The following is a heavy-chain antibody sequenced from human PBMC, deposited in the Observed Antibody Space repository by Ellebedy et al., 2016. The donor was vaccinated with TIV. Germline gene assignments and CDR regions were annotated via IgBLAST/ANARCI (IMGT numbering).Heavy chain of an antibody. CDR2: INHSGST. J-gene: IGHJ4*02. CDR3: ARFVTGDGRGWNMHYFDD. V-gene: IGHV4-34*01. CDR1: GYSITSGYF. D-gene: IGHD6-19*01. Sequence: SETLSLTCDVSGYSITSGYFWSWIRQPPGKGLEWIGEINHSGSTNYNPSLKSRVTISVDTSKNQFSLKLSSVTAEDTAVYYGARFVTGDGRGWNMHYFDDWGQGTLVTVSS.